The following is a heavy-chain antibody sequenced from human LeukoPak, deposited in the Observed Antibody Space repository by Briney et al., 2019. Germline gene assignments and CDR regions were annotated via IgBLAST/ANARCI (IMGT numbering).Heavy chain of an antibody. Sequence: PGRSLRLSCAASGFTFSSYGMHWVRQAPGKGLEWVAVIWYDGSNKYYGDSVKGRFTISRDNSKNTLYLQMNSLRAEDTAVYYCARESTATVSTDWFDPWGQGTLVTVSS. V-gene: IGHV3-33*01. CDR2: IWYDGSNK. CDR3: ARESTATVSTDWFDP. J-gene: IGHJ5*02. D-gene: IGHD6-13*01. CDR1: GFTFSSYG.